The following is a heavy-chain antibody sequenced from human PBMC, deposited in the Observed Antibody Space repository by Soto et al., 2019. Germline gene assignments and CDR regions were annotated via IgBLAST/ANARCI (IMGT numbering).Heavy chain of an antibody. CDR3: ARDLGDY. V-gene: IGHV3-21*01. CDR1: GFRLSDYS. CDR2: ISSTSSDI. Sequence: EVQLVESGGGLVKPGGSLRLSCAAYGFRLSDYSMNWVRQAPGKGLEWVSFISSTSSDIYYADSVKARFTISRDNAKNSLYLHMNSLRAEDTAVYYCARDLGDYWGQGTLVTVSS. J-gene: IGHJ4*02.